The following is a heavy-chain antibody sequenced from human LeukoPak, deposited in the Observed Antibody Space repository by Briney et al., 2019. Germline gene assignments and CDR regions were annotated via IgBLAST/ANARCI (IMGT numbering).Heavy chain of an antibody. V-gene: IGHV3-15*01. J-gene: IGHJ4*02. D-gene: IGHD3-10*01. CDR3: TTVLGITMIRGVIVC. CDR2: IKSKGDGETT. Sequence: GGSLRLSCAASGFGLTNAWMSWVRQAPGKGLEWVGRIKSKGDGETTDYAAPVKGRFTMSRDDAKATLYLQINSLITEDTAAYYCTTVLGITMIRGVIVCWGQGTLVTVSS. CDR1: GFGLTNAW.